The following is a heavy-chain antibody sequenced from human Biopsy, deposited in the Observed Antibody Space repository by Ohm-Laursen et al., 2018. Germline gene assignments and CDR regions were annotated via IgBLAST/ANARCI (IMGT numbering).Heavy chain of an antibody. CDR1: GFIFSDYG. J-gene: IGHJ4*01. CDR2: ISGSSNNI. V-gene: IGHV3-9*01. CDR3: TKRRTAVRPFDS. Sequence: SLRLSCLASGFIFSDYGMHWVRQAPGKGLEWVSGISGSSNNIIYADSVRGRFTISRDNAKSSLYLEMNSLRSEDTAFYYCTKRRTAVRPFDSWGHGTLVTVSS. D-gene: IGHD6-25*01.